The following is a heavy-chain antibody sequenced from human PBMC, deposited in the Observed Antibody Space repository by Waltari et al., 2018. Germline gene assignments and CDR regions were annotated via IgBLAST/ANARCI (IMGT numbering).Heavy chain of an antibody. CDR1: GYSLSSGYY. D-gene: IGHD3-16*01. CDR2: IYHSGST. J-gene: IGHJ4*02. Sequence: QVQLQESGPGLVQPSETLSLTCAVSGYSLSSGYYWGWIRQPPGKGLEWIGSIYHSGSTYYNPSLKSRVTISVDTSKNQFSLKLSSVTAADTAVYYCARQRPGIMDYFDYWGQGTLVTVSS. V-gene: IGHV4-38-2*01. CDR3: ARQRPGIMDYFDY.